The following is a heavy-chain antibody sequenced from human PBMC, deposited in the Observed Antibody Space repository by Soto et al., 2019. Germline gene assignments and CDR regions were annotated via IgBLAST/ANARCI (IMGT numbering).Heavy chain of an antibody. J-gene: IGHJ4*02. Sequence: EVQLVASGGGLVQPGGSLRLSCAASGFTFSSYWMSWVRQAPGKGLEWVANIKQDGSEKYYVDSVKGRFTISRDNAKNALYLQMNSLRAEDTAVYYCAREGEGEGATIDYWGQGTLVTVSS. CDR2: IKQDGSEK. CDR3: AREGEGEGATIDY. V-gene: IGHV3-7*03. CDR1: GFTFSSYW. D-gene: IGHD1-26*01.